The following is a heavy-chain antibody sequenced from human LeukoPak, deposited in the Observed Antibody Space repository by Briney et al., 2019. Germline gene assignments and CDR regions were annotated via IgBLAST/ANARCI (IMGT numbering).Heavy chain of an antibody. CDR1: GFTFSSYS. V-gene: IGHV3-21*01. Sequence: GGSLRLSCAASGFTFSSYSMNWVRQAPGKGLEWVSSISSSSSYMYYADSVKGRFTISRDNAKNSLYLQMNSLRAEDTAVYYCAREGWIREFDYWGQGTLVTVSS. D-gene: IGHD5-18*01. CDR3: AREGWIREFDY. J-gene: IGHJ4*02. CDR2: ISSSSSYM.